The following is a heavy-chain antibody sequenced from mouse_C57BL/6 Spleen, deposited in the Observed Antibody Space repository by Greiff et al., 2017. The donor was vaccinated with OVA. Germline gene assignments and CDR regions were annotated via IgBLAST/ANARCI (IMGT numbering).Heavy chain of an antibody. CDR3: AREIYYDYVYYAMDY. Sequence: DVKLVESGPGLVKPSQSLSLTCSVTGYSITSGYYWNWIRQFPGNKLEWMGYISYDGSNNYNPSLKNRISITRDTSKNQFVLKLNSVTTEDTATYYCAREIYYDYVYYAMDYWGQGTSVTVSS. CDR2: ISYDGSN. CDR1: GYSITSGYY. V-gene: IGHV3-6*01. J-gene: IGHJ4*01. D-gene: IGHD2-4*01.